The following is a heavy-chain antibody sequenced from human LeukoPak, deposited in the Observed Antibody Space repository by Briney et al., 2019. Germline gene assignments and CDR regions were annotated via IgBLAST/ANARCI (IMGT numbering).Heavy chain of an antibody. Sequence: PSETLSLTCSVSGGSFSSYFGSWVRQPAGRGLEWIGRIYPSGNTNYNPSLKSRVTLSVDTSKTQFSLRLSSVTAADTAVYYCAREDSGSYYNYYYFYMDVWGKGTTVTISS. CDR1: GGSFSSYF. CDR2: IYPSGNT. V-gene: IGHV4-4*07. CDR3: AREDSGSYYNYYYFYMDV. J-gene: IGHJ6*03. D-gene: IGHD3-10*01.